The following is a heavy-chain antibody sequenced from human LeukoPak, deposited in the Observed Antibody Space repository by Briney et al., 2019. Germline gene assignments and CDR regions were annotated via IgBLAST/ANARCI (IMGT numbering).Heavy chain of an antibody. D-gene: IGHD2-15*01. CDR2: ISWNSGTI. Sequence: PGRSLRLSCAASGFTFDDYAMHWVRQAPGKGLEWVSGISWNSGTIGYADSVKGRFTISRDNAKNTLYLQMNSLRAEDTAVYYCTRRVDTTRWYDPWGQGTLVTVSS. J-gene: IGHJ5*02. CDR1: GFTFDDYA. CDR3: TRRVDTTRWYDP. V-gene: IGHV3-9*01.